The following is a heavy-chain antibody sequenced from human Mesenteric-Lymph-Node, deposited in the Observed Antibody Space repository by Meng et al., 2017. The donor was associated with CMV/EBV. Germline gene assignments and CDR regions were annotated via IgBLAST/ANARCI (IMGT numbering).Heavy chain of an antibody. Sequence: SETLSLTCTVSGGSISSGDYYWSWIRQPPGKGLEWIGYIYYSGSTYYNPSLESRVTISVDTSKNQFSLKLSSVTAADTAVYYCARDTYPLYCSSTSCYPYGMDVWGQGTTVTVSS. CDR3: ARDTYPLYCSSTSCYPYGMDV. CDR1: GGSISSGDYY. V-gene: IGHV4-30-4*08. D-gene: IGHD2-2*01. CDR2: IYYSGST. J-gene: IGHJ6*02.